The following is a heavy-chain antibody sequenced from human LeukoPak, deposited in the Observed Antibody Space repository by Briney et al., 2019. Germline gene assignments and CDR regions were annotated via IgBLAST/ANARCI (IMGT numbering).Heavy chain of an antibody. J-gene: IGHJ4*02. D-gene: IGHD6-13*01. V-gene: IGHV1-18*01. Sequence: ASVKVSCKASGYTFTSYGISWVRQDPGQGLEWLGWISGNNGNTNYAQKVQGRVTMTTDTSTSTAYMELRSLRSDDTAVYYCARGRAAGTFWLDYWGQGTLVTVSS. CDR2: ISGNNGNT. CDR3: ARGRAAGTFWLDY. CDR1: GYTFTSYG.